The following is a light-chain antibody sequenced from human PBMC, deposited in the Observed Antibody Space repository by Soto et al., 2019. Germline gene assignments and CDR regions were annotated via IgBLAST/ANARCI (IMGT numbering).Light chain of an antibody. CDR2: GAY. Sequence: EIVMTQSPATLSVSPGERATLSCRASQSVSSDLAWYHQKPGQAPRLLVFGAYNRATGIPDRFSGSGSGTDFTLTISDVQPEDFALYYCHQRQSWPRTFGQGTKVDNK. CDR3: HQRQSWPRT. J-gene: IGKJ1*01. CDR1: QSVSSD. V-gene: IGKV3D-15*01.